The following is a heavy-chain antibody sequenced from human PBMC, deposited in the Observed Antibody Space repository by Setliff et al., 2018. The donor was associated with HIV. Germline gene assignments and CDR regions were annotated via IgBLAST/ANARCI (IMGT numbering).Heavy chain of an antibody. CDR2: INNDRRKT. D-gene: IGHD1-26*01. CDR3: ARDGNGAFDM. J-gene: IGHJ3*02. V-gene: IGHV3-74*03. Sequence: PGGSLRLSCAASGFTFSAHGMHWVRQAPGKGLVWVSHINNDRRKTTYADSVKGRFTISRDNAKNMLYLQINSLRAEDTAVYYCARDGNGAFDMWGQGTLVTVSS. CDR1: GFTFSAHG.